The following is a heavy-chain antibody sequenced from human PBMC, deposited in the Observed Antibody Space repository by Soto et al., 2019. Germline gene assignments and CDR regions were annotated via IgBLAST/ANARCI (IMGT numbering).Heavy chain of an antibody. CDR2: IYYSGST. Sequence: PSETLSLTCTVSGGSISSSSYYWGWIRQPPGKGLEWIGSIYYSGSTYYNPSLKSRVTISVDTSKNQFSLKLSSVTAADTAVYYCARVPHQNILTGYGFDYWGQGTLVTGS. J-gene: IGHJ4*02. CDR3: ARVPHQNILTGYGFDY. D-gene: IGHD3-9*01. CDR1: GGSISSSSYY. V-gene: IGHV4-39*01.